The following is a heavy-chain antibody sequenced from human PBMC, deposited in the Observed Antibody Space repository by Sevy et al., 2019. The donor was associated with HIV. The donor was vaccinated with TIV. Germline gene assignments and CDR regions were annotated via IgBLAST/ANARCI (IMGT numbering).Heavy chain of an antibody. CDR3: ATVGGDYDYVWGNFRSSSDY. D-gene: IGHD3-16*02. J-gene: IGHJ4*02. V-gene: IGHV3-21*01. Sequence: GGSLRLSCEASGFPFGSYTMTWVRQAPGKGLQWVASISSGSSDIHYAGSVKGRFTISRDNAKHSLDLQMNSLRAEDTAVYYCATVGGDYDYVWGNFRSSSDYRGQGTPVTVSS. CDR1: GFPFGSYT. CDR2: ISSGSSDI.